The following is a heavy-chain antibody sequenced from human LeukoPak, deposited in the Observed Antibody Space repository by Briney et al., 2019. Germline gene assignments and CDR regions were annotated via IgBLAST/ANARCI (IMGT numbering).Heavy chain of an antibody. CDR2: ISGSGGST. Sequence: GGSLRLSCAASGFTFSSYAMSWVRQAPGKGLEWASAISGSGGSTYYADSVKGRFTISRDNSKNTLYLQMNSLRAEDTAVYYCAKDFYYDSSGYYVYWGQGTLVTVSS. V-gene: IGHV3-23*01. CDR3: AKDFYYDSSGYYVY. D-gene: IGHD3-22*01. J-gene: IGHJ4*02. CDR1: GFTFSSYA.